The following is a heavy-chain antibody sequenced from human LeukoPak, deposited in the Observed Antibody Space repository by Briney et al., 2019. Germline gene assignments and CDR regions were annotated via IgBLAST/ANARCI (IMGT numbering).Heavy chain of an antibody. D-gene: IGHD5-18*01. CDR3: AKDWIQLWITPNYFDY. J-gene: IGHJ4*02. CDR1: GFTFNSYA. CDR2: ISGTGGST. V-gene: IGHV3-23*01. Sequence: GGSLRLSCAASGFTFNSYAMSWVRQAPGKGLEWVSGISGTGGSTYYADSVKGRFTISRDNSKNTLYLQMNSLRADDTAVYYCAKDWIQLWITPNYFDYWGQGTLVTVSS.